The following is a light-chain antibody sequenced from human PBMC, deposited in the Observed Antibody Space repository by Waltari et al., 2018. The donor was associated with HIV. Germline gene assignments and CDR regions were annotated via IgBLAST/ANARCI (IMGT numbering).Light chain of an antibody. Sequence: QSALTQPASVSGSPGQSITISCTGTSSDVGGYNYVSWYQPHPGKAPQLMIYDVSNRPSGVSNRVSGSKSGNTASLTISGLQAEDEADYYCSSYTSTYVFGTGTKVTVL. J-gene: IGLJ1*01. CDR3: SSYTSTYV. CDR2: DVS. V-gene: IGLV2-14*01. CDR1: SSDVGGYNY.